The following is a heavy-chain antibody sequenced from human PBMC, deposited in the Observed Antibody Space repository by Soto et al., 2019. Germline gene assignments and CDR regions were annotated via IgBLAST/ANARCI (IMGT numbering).Heavy chain of an antibody. J-gene: IGHJ4*02. Sequence: QVQLVESGGGVVQPGRSLRLSCAAYGFTFSSYGMHWVRQAPGKGLEWVAVIWYDGSNKYYADSVKGRLTISRDNSKNTLYLHRNSLRAEDTAVYYCARAPLGVWFGELLSTSLLDYWGQGTLVTVSS. D-gene: IGHD3-10*01. V-gene: IGHV3-33*01. CDR1: GFTFSSYG. CDR2: IWYDGSNK. CDR3: ARAPLGVWFGELLSTSLLDY.